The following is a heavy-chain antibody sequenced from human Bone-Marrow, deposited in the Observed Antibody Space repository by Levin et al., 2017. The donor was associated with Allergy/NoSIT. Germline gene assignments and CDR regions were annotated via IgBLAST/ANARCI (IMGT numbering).Heavy chain of an antibody. CDR3: ARESGVSMMVVVSGMDV. V-gene: IGHV1-18*01. D-gene: IGHD3-22*01. CDR1: GYSFSREG. CDR2: ISVYNGDT. Sequence: ASVKVSCKASGYSFSREGISWVRQAPGQGLEWMGWISVYNGDTHYAQNFEGRLTLTADTSTSTAYMELGSLRSDDTAMYYCARESGVSMMVVVSGMDVWGQGTTVTVSS. J-gene: IGHJ6*02.